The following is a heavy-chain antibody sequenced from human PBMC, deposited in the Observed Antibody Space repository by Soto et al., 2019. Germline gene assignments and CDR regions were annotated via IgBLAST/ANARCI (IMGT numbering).Heavy chain of an antibody. Sequence: EVQLLESGGGLVQPGGSLRLSCAASGFTFSSYAMSWVRQAPGKGLEWVSAISGSGGSTYYADSVKGRFTISRDNSKNTLYLQMNSLRAEDTAVYYCAKRFGGMGSPNNWFDPWGQGTLVTVSS. V-gene: IGHV3-23*01. CDR1: GFTFSSYA. CDR3: AKRFGGMGSPNNWFDP. CDR2: ISGSGGST. D-gene: IGHD3-10*01. J-gene: IGHJ5*02.